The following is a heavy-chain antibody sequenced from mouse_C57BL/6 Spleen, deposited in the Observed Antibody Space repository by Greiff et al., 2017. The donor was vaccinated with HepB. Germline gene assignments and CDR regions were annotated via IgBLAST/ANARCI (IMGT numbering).Heavy chain of an antibody. CDR2: ISYDGSN. CDR1: GYSITSGYY. Sequence: EVKLMESGPGLVKPSQSLSLTCSVTGYSITSGYYWNWIRQFPGNKLEWMGYISYDGSNNYNPSLKNRISITRDPSKNQFFLKLNSVTTEDTATYYCARVGNWDDYAMDYWGQGTSVTVSS. J-gene: IGHJ4*01. D-gene: IGHD4-1*01. V-gene: IGHV3-6*01. CDR3: ARVGNWDDYAMDY.